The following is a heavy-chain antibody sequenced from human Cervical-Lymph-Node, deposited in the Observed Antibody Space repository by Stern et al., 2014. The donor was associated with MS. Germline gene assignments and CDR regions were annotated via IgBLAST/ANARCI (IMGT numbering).Heavy chain of an antibody. Sequence: VPLVESGGGVVQPGRSLRLSCAASGFTLRSYGMHWVRQAPGKGLEWVAGISNDGNEQYYADSVKGRFTISRDNSKNTVYLQMNSLRTEDTAVYYCTKDRLFCSGGGCYGMDVWGQGTTVTVSS. D-gene: IGHD2-15*01. CDR1: GFTLRSYG. V-gene: IGHV3-30*18. CDR3: TKDRLFCSGGGCYGMDV. CDR2: ISNDGNEQ. J-gene: IGHJ6*02.